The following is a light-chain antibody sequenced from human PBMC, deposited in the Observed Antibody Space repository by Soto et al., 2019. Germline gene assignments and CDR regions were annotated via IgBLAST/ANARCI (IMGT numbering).Light chain of an antibody. Sequence: QSVLTQPASVSGSPGQSITISCSGTSSDVGAYNHVSWYQQNPGKAPKLMIYEVSNRPSGVSNRFSGSKSGNTASLTISGLQAEDEANYYCCSYAGSFTWVFGGGTKLTVL. CDR2: EVS. CDR3: CSYAGSFTWV. CDR1: SSDVGAYNH. J-gene: IGLJ3*02. V-gene: IGLV2-14*01.